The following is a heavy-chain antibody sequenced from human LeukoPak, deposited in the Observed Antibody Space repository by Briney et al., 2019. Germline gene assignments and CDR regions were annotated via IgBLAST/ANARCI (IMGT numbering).Heavy chain of an antibody. D-gene: IGHD1-26*01. CDR1: GFTFSSYW. Sequence: GGSLRLSCAASGFTFSSYWMHWVRQAPGKGLVWVSRINSDGSSTTYADSVKGRFTISRDNAKNSLYLQMNSLRAEDTAVYYCARDFSGIVGASDFDYWGQGTLVTVSS. CDR2: INSDGSST. J-gene: IGHJ4*02. V-gene: IGHV3-74*01. CDR3: ARDFSGIVGASDFDY.